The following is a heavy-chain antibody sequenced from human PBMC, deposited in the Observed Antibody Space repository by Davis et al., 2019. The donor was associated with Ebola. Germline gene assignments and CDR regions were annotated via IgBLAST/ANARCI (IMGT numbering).Heavy chain of an antibody. Sequence: PSETLSLTCTVSGGSISSYYWSWIRQPPGKGLEWIGYIYYSGSTNYNPSLKSRVTISVDTSKNQFPLKLSSVTAADTAVYYCARASHYTQSLMLMVYADAYYYDYWGRGTLVTVSS. D-gene: IGHD2-8*01. CDR3: ARASHYTQSLMLMVYADAYYYDY. V-gene: IGHV4-59*01. CDR2: IYYSGST. J-gene: IGHJ4*02. CDR1: GGSISSYY.